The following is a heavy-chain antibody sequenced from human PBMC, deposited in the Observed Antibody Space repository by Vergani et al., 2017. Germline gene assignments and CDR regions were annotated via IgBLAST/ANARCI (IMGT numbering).Heavy chain of an antibody. J-gene: IGHJ3*02. D-gene: IGHD1-26*01. V-gene: IGHV4-61*01. CDR2: IYYSGST. CDR3: ARVVVGATDAFDI. CDR1: GGSVSSGSYY. Sequence: QVQLQESGPGLVKPSETLSLTCTVSGGSVSSGSYYWSWIRQPPGKGLEWIGYIYYSGSTNYNPSLKSRVTISVDTSKNQFSLKLSSVTAADTALYYCARVVVGATDAFDIWGQGTMVTVSS.